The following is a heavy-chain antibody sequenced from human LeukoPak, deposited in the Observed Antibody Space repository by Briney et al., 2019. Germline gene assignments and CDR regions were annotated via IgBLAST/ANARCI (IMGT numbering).Heavy chain of an antibody. CDR3: ASQLGGTTFH. CDR2: VYYNGIT. Sequence: SETLSLTCTVSGVSIITYFWSWIRQPPGKGLEWIGYVYYNGITNYNPSLKSRVSISLDTSKNQFSLRLNSVTAAGTAVYYCASQLGGTTFHWGQGTLVTVSS. V-gene: IGHV4-59*01. CDR1: GVSIITYF. J-gene: IGHJ4*02. D-gene: IGHD1/OR15-1a*01.